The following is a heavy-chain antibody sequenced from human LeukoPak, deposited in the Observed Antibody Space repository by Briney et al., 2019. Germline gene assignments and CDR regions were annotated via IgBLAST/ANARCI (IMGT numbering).Heavy chain of an antibody. J-gene: IGHJ3*02. Sequence: SETLSLTCTVSGGSISSYYWSWIRQPPGKGLEWIGYIYYSGSTNYNPSLKSRVTISVDTSKNQFSLKLSSVTAADTAVYYCARWSRGYYDSSGYIGAFDIWGQGTMVTVSS. V-gene: IGHV4-59*12. CDR2: IYYSGST. CDR3: ARWSRGYYDSSGYIGAFDI. D-gene: IGHD3-22*01. CDR1: GGSISSYY.